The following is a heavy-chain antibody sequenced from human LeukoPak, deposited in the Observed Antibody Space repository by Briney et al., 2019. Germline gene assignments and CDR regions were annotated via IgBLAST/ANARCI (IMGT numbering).Heavy chain of an antibody. V-gene: IGHV4-38-2*02. Sequence: PSETLSLTGTVSGYSIGSGYYWGWIRQPPGKGLEWLGNIYHSGSTYYNPSLKSRVTISVDTSNNQFSLNLSSVTAADTAVYYCARAVLGYCSTSSCFDRGYHFDYWGQGTLVTVSS. CDR3: ARAVLGYCSTSSCFDRGYHFDY. CDR2: IYHSGST. J-gene: IGHJ4*02. D-gene: IGHD2-2*01. CDR1: GYSIGSGYY.